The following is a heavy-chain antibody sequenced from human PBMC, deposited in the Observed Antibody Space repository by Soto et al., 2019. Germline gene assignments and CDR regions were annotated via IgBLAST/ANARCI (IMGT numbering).Heavy chain of an antibody. Sequence: QVQLVQSGAEVKKPGASVKVSCKASGYTFTSHDISWVRQATGQGLEWMGWMNPNSGNTGYAQKFQGRVTMTRNTSISTAYMEMSSLRSEDTAVYYCARLSYYDSSGYPWGQGTLVTVSS. D-gene: IGHD3-22*01. CDR2: MNPNSGNT. CDR3: ARLSYYDSSGYP. J-gene: IGHJ5*02. V-gene: IGHV1-8*01. CDR1: GYTFTSHD.